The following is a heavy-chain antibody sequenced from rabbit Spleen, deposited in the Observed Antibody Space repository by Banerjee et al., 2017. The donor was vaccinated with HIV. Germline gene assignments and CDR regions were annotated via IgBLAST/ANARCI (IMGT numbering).Heavy chain of an antibody. CDR3: ARYSGSSFSSYGMDL. D-gene: IGHD8-1*01. CDR1: GFSFSSGYH. Sequence: QSLEESGGDLVKPGASLTLTCTASGFSFSSGYHMCWVRQAPGKGLEWIACIEGGNSAFSYFASWAKGRFTISKTSSTTVTLQMTSLTAADTATYFCARYSGSSFSSYGMDLWGPGTLVTVS. V-gene: IGHV1S40*01. CDR2: IEGGNSAFS. J-gene: IGHJ6*01.